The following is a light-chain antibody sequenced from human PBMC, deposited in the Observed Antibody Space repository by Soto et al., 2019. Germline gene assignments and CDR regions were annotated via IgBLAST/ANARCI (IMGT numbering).Light chain of an antibody. CDR1: QSVSRSY. V-gene: IGKV3-20*01. CDR2: GAS. Sequence: ESVLTQSPGTLSLSPGERATLSCRASQSVSRSYLAWYQQKPGQAPRLLIYGASSRATGIPDRFSGSGSGTDFTLTISRLEPEDCAVYYCQQYDSSPLTFGGGTKVEIK. CDR3: QQYDSSPLT. J-gene: IGKJ4*02.